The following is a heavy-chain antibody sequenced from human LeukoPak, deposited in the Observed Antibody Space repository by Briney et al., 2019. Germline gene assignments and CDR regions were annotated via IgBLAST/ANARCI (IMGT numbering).Heavy chain of an antibody. J-gene: IGHJ5*02. CDR3: ARKYCCTTNCSPFDP. CDR1: GDSISSYY. Sequence: SETLSLTCTVSGDSISSYYWNWIRQPPGKGLEWIGYIYYSGSTNYNPSLKSRVTISINTSKNQFSLKLSSVTAADTTVYYCARKYCCTTNCSPFDPWGQGTLVTVSS. CDR2: IYYSGST. D-gene: IGHD2-2*01. V-gene: IGHV4-59*01.